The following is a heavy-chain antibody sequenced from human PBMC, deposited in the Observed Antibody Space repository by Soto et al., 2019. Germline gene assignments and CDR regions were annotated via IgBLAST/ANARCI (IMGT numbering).Heavy chain of an antibody. CDR3: AKVRGYYDSSGYPGD. Sequence: GGSVRLSCAASGFTFSSYGMHWFRQAPGKGLEWVAVISYDGSNKYYADSVEGRFTISRDNSKNTLYLQMNSLRAEDTAVYYCAKVRGYYDSSGYPGDWGQGTLVTVSS. D-gene: IGHD3-22*01. V-gene: IGHV3-30*18. CDR1: GFTFSSYG. J-gene: IGHJ4*02. CDR2: ISYDGSNK.